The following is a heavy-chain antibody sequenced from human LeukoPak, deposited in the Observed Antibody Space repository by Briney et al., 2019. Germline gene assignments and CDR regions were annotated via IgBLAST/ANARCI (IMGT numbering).Heavy chain of an antibody. D-gene: IGHD6-19*01. Sequence: SETLSLTCTVSGGSISSSSFYWGWIRQPPGKGLEWIGSIYHSGSTYYNPSLKSRVTISVDTSENQFSLKLSSVTAADTAVYYCARRSSSGWSDNWFDPWGQGTLVTVSS. V-gene: IGHV4-39*07. CDR1: GGSISSSSFY. J-gene: IGHJ5*02. CDR3: ARRSSSGWSDNWFDP. CDR2: IYHSGST.